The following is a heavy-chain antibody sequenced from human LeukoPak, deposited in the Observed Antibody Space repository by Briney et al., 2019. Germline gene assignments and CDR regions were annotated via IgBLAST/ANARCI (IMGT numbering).Heavy chain of an antibody. CDR2: IYHSGST. CDR1: GGSISSGGYY. Sequence: PSETLSLTCTVSGGSISSGGYYWSWIRQPPGKGLEWIGYIYHSGSTYYNPSLKSRVTISVDRSKNQFSLKLSSVTAADTAVYYCARQREYSSSALAGFDPWGGGNLVTVSS. CDR3: ARQREYSSSALAGFDP. V-gene: IGHV4-30-2*01. J-gene: IGHJ5*02. D-gene: IGHD6-6*01.